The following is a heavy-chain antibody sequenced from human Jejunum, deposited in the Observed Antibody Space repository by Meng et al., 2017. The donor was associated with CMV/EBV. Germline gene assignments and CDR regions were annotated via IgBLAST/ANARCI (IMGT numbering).Heavy chain of an antibody. Sequence: SGFTFSSYAMHWVRQAPGKGLEWVAFIRYDGSNQYYVDSVKGRFTISRDNSKNTLYLQMDSLRTEDTAVYYCTRGGWRYSFGSFDYWGQGALVTVSS. V-gene: IGHV3-30*02. CDR1: GFTFSSYA. CDR2: IRYDGSNQ. D-gene: IGHD5-18*01. CDR3: TRGGWRYSFGSFDY. J-gene: IGHJ4*02.